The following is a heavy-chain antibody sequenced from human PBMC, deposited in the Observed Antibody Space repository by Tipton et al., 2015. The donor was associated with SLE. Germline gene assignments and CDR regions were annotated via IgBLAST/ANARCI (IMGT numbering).Heavy chain of an antibody. Sequence: GSLRLSCAASGFTVSSNYMSWVRQAPGKGLEWVSVIYSGGSTYYADSVKGRFTISRDNSKNTLYLQMNSLRAEDTAVYYCAKDTPPIAAAGTGWFDPWGQGTLVTVSS. D-gene: IGHD6-13*01. CDR1: GFTVSSNY. J-gene: IGHJ5*02. CDR3: AKDTPPIAAAGTGWFDP. V-gene: IGHV3-53*01. CDR2: IYSGGST.